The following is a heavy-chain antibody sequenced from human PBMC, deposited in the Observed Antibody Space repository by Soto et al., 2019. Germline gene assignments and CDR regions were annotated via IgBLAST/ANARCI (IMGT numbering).Heavy chain of an antibody. V-gene: IGHV4-34*01. CDR3: ARGRAGAAADDY. D-gene: IGHD6-13*01. CDR2: INHSGST. J-gene: IGHJ4*02. Sequence: QVQLQQWGAGLLKPSETLSLTCAVYGGSFSGYYWSWIRQPPGKGLEWIGEINHSGSTNYHPSLKSRVAMSVDTHKNQFSLKLSSVTAADTAVYYCARGRAGAAADDYWGQGTLVTVSS. CDR1: GGSFSGYY.